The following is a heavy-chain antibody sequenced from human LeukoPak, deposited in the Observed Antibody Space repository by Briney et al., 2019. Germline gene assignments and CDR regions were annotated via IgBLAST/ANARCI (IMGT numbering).Heavy chain of an antibody. D-gene: IGHD2-2*02. V-gene: IGHV1-3*01. CDR2: INAGNGNT. J-gene: IGHJ4*02. Sequence: ASVKVSCKASGYTFTSYAMHWVRQAPGQRLEWTGWINAGNGNTKYSQKFQGRVTITRDTSASTVYMELSSLRSEDTAVYYCARENTDYYFDYWGQGTLVTVSS. CDR1: GYTFTSYA. CDR3: ARENTDYYFDY.